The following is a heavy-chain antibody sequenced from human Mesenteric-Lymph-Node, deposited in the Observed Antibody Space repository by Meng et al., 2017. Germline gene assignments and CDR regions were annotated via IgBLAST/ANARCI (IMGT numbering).Heavy chain of an antibody. J-gene: IGHJ4*02. CDR3: ARDRTTGRYFDY. CDR2: IYHSGST. Sequence: VGLQESGPGLVKPSGALSLTCAVSGGSMSSTSWWSWVRQPPGKGLEWIGEIYHSGSTNYNPSLKSRVTISVDTSKNQFSLKLSSVTAADTAVYYCARDRTTGRYFDYWGQGTLVTVSS. D-gene: IGHD4-11*01. CDR1: GGSMSSTSW. V-gene: IGHV4-4*02.